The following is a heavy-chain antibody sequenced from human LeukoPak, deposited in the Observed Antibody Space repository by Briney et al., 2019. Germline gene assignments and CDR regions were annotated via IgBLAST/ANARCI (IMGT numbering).Heavy chain of an antibody. J-gene: IGHJ6*02. CDR3: ARRRAVAGLYYYYGMDV. Sequence: GESLKISCKGSGYSFTSYWISWVRQMPGKGLEWMGRIDPSDSYTNYSPSFQGHVTISADKSISTACLQWSSLKASDTAMYYCARRRAVAGLYYYYGMDVWGQGTTVTVSS. V-gene: IGHV5-10-1*01. CDR2: IDPSDSYT. CDR1: GYSFTSYW. D-gene: IGHD6-19*01.